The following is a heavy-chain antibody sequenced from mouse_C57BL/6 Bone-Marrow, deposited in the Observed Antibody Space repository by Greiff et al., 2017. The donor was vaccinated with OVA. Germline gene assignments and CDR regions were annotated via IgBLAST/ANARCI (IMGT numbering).Heavy chain of an antibody. Sequence: QVQLQQPGAELVKPGASVKVSCKASGYTFTSYWMHWVKQRPGQGLEWIGRIHPSDSDTNYNQKFKGKATLTVDKSSSTAYMQLSSLTSEDSAVYYCANPPHYYGSSHWYFDVWGTGTTVTVSS. J-gene: IGHJ1*03. D-gene: IGHD1-1*01. CDR1: GYTFTSYW. CDR3: ANPPHYYGSSHWYFDV. CDR2: IHPSDSDT. V-gene: IGHV1-74*01.